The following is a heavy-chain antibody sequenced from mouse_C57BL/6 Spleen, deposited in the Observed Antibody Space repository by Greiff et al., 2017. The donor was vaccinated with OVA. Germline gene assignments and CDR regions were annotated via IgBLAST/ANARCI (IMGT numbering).Heavy chain of an antibody. Sequence: EVQVVESGGGLVKPGGSLKLSCAASGFTFSDYGMHWVRQAPETGLEWVAYISSGSSTIYYADTVTGRFPISRDNAKNTLFLQMTSLRSEETAMYYGARSSYVDYAMDYWGQGTSVTVSS. CDR1: GFTFSDYG. D-gene: IGHD1-1*01. CDR3: ARSSYVDYAMDY. CDR2: ISSGSSTI. V-gene: IGHV5-17*01. J-gene: IGHJ4*01.